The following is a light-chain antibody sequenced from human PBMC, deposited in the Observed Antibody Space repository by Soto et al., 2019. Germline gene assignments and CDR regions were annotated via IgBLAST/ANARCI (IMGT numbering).Light chain of an antibody. CDR2: GAS. V-gene: IGKV3-15*01. CDR1: QSVGSN. J-gene: IGKJ1*01. Sequence: EIVMTQSPATLSVSPGERATLSCRASQSVGSNLAWYQQKPGQAPRLLISGASTRASGIPARFSGSGSGTEFTLTISSLQCEDIAVYYCAHYNKWPWTFGQGTKVDIK. CDR3: AHYNKWPWT.